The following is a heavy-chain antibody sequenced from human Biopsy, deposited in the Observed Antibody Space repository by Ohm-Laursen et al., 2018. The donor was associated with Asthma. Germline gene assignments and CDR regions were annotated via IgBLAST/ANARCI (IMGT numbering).Heavy chain of an antibody. Sequence: SETLSLTWPVSGGSITSYYWSWIRQPPGKALEWLGYIYHSGTTNYNPSLKSRVTISVDTSKNQFSLKLTSVTAADTAVYYCARTSQRATVVHFDYWGQGTLVTVSS. V-gene: IGHV4-59*01. CDR3: ARTSQRATVVHFDY. J-gene: IGHJ4*02. D-gene: IGHD4-23*01. CDR2: IYHSGTT. CDR1: GGSITSYY.